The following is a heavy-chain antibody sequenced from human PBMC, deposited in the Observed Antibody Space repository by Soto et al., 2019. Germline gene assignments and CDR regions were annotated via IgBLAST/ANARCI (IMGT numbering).Heavy chain of an antibody. D-gene: IGHD2-15*01. Sequence: GASVKVSCKASGCTFTSYYMHWVRQAPGQGLEWMGIINPSGGSTSYAQKFQGRVTMTRDTSTSTVYMELSSLRSEDTAVYYCARVGRIHCSGGSCYVMSKQYYFAYWGQGTLVTVSS. CDR1: GCTFTSYY. CDR2: INPSGGST. CDR3: ARVGRIHCSGGSCYVMSKQYYFAY. J-gene: IGHJ4*02. V-gene: IGHV1-46*03.